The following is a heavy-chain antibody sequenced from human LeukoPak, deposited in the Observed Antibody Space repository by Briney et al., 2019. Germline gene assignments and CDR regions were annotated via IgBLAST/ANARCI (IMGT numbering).Heavy chain of an antibody. CDR3: ARVDDIAAAALHDFDY. Sequence: GSLRLSCAASGFTFSSYWMTWVRQAPGKGLEWVASINQDQNEIHYVDSVRGRFTISRDNAKNSLYLQMDCLGPEGTAVYYCARVDDIAAAALHDFDYWGQGTLVTVSS. CDR2: INQDQNEI. D-gene: IGHD6-13*01. J-gene: IGHJ4*02. CDR1: GFTFSSYW. V-gene: IGHV3-7*01.